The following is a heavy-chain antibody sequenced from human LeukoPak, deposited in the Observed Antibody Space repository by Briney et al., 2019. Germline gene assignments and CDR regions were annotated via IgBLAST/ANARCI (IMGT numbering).Heavy chain of an antibody. CDR2: INRDGSST. J-gene: IGHJ3*01. Sequence: PGGSLRLSCAASGFTFSHYWMHWVRQAPGKGLVWVSRINRDGSSTDYLDSVKGRFTISRDNARNTLYLQMNSLRAEDTAVYYCARVPYVFDLWGQGTMVTVSS. CDR3: ARVPYVFDL. CDR1: GFTFSHYW. V-gene: IGHV3-74*01.